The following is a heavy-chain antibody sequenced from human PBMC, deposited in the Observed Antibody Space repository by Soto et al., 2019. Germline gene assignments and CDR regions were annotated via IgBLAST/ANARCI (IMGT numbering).Heavy chain of an antibody. CDR3: ARVEYSYGPYFDY. D-gene: IGHD5-18*01. J-gene: IGHJ4*02. CDR2: IYSGGST. Sequence: GGSLRLSCAASGFTVSSNYMSWVRQAPGKGLEWVSVIYSGGSTYYADSVKGRFTISRDNSKNTLYLQMNSLRAEDTAVYYCARVEYSYGPYFDYWGQGTLVTVSS. V-gene: IGHV3-53*01. CDR1: GFTVSSNY.